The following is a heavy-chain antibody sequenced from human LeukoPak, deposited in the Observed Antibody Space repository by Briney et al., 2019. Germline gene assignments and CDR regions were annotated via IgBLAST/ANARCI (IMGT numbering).Heavy chain of an antibody. D-gene: IGHD5-12*01. V-gene: IGHV4-39*01. CDR1: GGSISSRSYN. J-gene: IGHJ3*01. CDR2: IHYNGGT. CDR3: ARRSIVATINAAFDV. Sequence: KSSETLSLPCTVSGGSISSRSYNWGWIRQPPGKGLEWIGSIHYNGGTYYSPSLKSRVTISVDTSKNQFSLKLSSVTAADTAVYFCARRSIVATINAAFDVWGQGTMVIVSS.